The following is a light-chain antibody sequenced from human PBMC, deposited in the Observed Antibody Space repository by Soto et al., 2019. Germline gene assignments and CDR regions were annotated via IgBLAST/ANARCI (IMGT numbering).Light chain of an antibody. CDR2: AAS. Sequence: ERGRTKSQETLSVSPGERATLSCWATQSLGSALAWYQQKPGQAPRLLIFAASARPTGIPARISGSGSGTEFTLTIICLRSEDFAVYFCQQYHYWPRTFGQGTKWIS. CDR3: QQYHYWPRT. V-gene: IGKV3-15*01. CDR1: QSLGSA. J-gene: IGKJ3*01.